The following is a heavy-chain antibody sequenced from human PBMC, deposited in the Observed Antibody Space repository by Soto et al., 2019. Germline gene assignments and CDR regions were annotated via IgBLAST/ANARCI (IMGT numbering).Heavy chain of an antibody. Sequence: LRLSCAASGFTVSSNYMSWVRQAPGKGLEWVSVIYSGGSTYYADSVKGRFTISRDNSKNTLYLQMNSLRAEDTAVYYCARVVAAIGLFDYWGQGTLVTVSS. CDR3: ARVVAAIGLFDY. V-gene: IGHV3-53*01. J-gene: IGHJ4*02. D-gene: IGHD2-15*01. CDR2: IYSGGST. CDR1: GFTVSSNY.